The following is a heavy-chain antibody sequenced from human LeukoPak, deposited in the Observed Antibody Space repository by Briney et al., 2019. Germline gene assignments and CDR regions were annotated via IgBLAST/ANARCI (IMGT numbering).Heavy chain of an antibody. Sequence: GGSLRLSCAASGFTFSSYAMSWVRQAPEKGLEWVSAISGSGGSTYYADSVKGRFTISRDNSKNTLYLQMNSLRAEDTAVYYCAKAFSTSRTYNYGMDVWGQGTTVTVSS. V-gene: IGHV3-23*01. CDR1: GFTFSSYA. D-gene: IGHD6-6*01. CDR3: AKAFSTSRTYNYGMDV. J-gene: IGHJ6*02. CDR2: ISGSGGST.